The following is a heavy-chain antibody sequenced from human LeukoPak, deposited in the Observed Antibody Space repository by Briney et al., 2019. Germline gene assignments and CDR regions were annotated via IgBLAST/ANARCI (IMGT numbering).Heavy chain of an antibody. CDR2: ISYDGSNK. J-gene: IGHJ3*01. V-gene: IGHV3-30-3*01. Sequence: PGGSLRLSCAASGFTFSSFAMHWVRQAPGKGLEWVAIISYDGSNKYYADSVKGRFTISRDNSKNTLYLQMNSLRAEDTAVYYCAKDPNGDYIGTFDGRGQGTMVTVSS. CDR1: GFTFSSFA. D-gene: IGHD4-17*01. CDR3: AKDPNGDYIGTFDG.